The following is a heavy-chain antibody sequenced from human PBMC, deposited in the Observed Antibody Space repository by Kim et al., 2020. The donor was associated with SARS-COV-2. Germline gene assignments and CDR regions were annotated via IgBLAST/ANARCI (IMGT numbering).Heavy chain of an antibody. V-gene: IGHV3-66*02. CDR1: GFTVSSNY. J-gene: IGHJ3*02. Sequence: GGSLRLSCAASGFTVSSNYMSWVRQAPGKGLEWVSVIYSGGSTYYADSVKGRFTISRDNSKNTLYLQMNSLRAEDTAVYYCAILTGTTESVDAFDIWGQGTMVAISS. D-gene: IGHD1-7*01. CDR2: IYSGGST. CDR3: AILTGTTESVDAFDI.